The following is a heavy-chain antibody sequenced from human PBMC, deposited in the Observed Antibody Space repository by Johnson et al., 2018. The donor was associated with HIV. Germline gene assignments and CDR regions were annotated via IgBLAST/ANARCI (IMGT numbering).Heavy chain of an antibody. V-gene: IGHV3-64*01. CDR1: GFTFSSYA. CDR2: ISSNGGST. J-gene: IGHJ3*02. Sequence: ELLVESGGGLVQPGGSLRLSCAASGFTFSSYAMHWVRQAPGKGLEYVSAISSNGGSTYYTNSVKGRFTISRDNSKNTLYLQMGSLRAEDMAVYYCARYYFGAGSYYNPDAFDIWGQGTMVIVSS. D-gene: IGHD3-10*01. CDR3: ARYYFGAGSYYNPDAFDI.